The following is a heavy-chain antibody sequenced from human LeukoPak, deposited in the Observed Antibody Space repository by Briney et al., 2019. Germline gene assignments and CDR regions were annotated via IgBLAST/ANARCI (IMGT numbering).Heavy chain of an antibody. D-gene: IGHD3-10*01. CDR3: AKDLEYTMVAPYYYYGMDV. J-gene: IGHJ6*02. Sequence: GGSLRLSCAASGFTFSSYGMHWVRQAPGKGLEWVAVISYDGSNKYYADSVKGRFTISRDNSKNTLYLQMNSLRAEDTAVYYCAKDLEYTMVAPYYYYGMDVWGQGTTVTVSS. V-gene: IGHV3-30*18. CDR2: ISYDGSNK. CDR1: GFTFSSYG.